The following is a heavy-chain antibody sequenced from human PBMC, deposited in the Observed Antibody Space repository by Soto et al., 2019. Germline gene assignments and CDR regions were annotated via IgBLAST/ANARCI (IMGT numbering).Heavy chain of an antibody. V-gene: IGHV3-30*18. Sequence: VQLVESGGGVVQPGRSLRLSCAASGFTFSSYGMHWVRPAPGKGLVWVAVISYDGSNKYYADSVKGRFTISRDNSKNSLYLHMSRLRAEDTAVYYCAKGHGYSSGWYLGYCFYCGMDVWGQGCWCTVSS. CDR2: ISYDGSNK. CDR3: AKGHGYSSGWYLGYCFYCGMDV. D-gene: IGHD6-13*01. CDR1: GFTFSSYG. J-gene: IGHJ6*01.